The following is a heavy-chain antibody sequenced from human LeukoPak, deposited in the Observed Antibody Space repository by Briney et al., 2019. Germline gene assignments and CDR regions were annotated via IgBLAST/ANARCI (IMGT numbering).Heavy chain of an antibody. J-gene: IGHJ6*02. CDR1: GGSISSSSYY. D-gene: IGHD2-2*01. V-gene: IGHV4-39*01. CDR3: ARRCSSTSCYGDYYYGMDV. Sequence: SETLYVTFTVSGGSISSSSYYWGWLRQPPGKGLEWIGSIYYSGSTYYNPSLKNRVTISVDTAKNLFSLMLSSVTAADTAVYYCARRCSSTSCYGDYYYGMDVWGQGTTVTVSS. CDR2: IYYSGST.